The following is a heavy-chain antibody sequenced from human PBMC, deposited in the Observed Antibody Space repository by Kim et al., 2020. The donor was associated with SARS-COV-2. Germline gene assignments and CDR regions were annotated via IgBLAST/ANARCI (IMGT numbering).Heavy chain of an antibody. CDR3: AKYVTTGYYFYHYGMDV. Sequence: GGSLRLSCAASGFSFSNYAMNWVRQAPGKGLEWVSGVRGSGGTTYYADSVKGRFTISRDNSKNTLYLQMNSLRAGDTAIYYCAKYVTTGYYFYHYGMDVWGQGTTVTVSS. CDR1: GFSFSNYA. CDR2: VRGSGGTT. V-gene: IGHV3-23*01. D-gene: IGHD4-4*01. J-gene: IGHJ6*02.